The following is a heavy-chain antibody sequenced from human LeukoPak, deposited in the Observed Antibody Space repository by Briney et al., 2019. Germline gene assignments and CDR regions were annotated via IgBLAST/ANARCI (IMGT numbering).Heavy chain of an antibody. D-gene: IGHD3-22*01. CDR3: ARTSIYLYDSSGYSSQTHTRFDI. V-gene: IGHV4-39*02. CDR2: IYYSGST. Sequence: PSETLSLTCIVSGFSINSSSYLWGWIRQPPVKGLEWIGSIYYSGSTYYNPSLKSRVTISVDTSRNHFSLKLSSVTAADTAVYYCARTSIYLYDSSGYSSQTHTRFDIWGQGTMVTISS. CDR1: GFSINSSSYL. J-gene: IGHJ3*02.